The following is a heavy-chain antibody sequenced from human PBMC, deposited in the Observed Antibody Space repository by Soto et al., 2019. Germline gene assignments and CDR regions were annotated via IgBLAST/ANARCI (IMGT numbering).Heavy chain of an antibody. V-gene: IGHV3-23*01. D-gene: IGHD2-2*01. CDR1: GFTFRNYV. CDR3: AKDRSSTSCYAFDY. J-gene: IGHJ4*02. Sequence: EVQLLESGGGLVQPGGSLRLSCAASGFTFRNYVMSWARQAPGKGLEWVSAISGSGGTTHYADSVKGRFTISRDNSKNTLYLQMNSLRVEDTAVYYCAKDRSSTSCYAFDYWGQGSLVTVSS. CDR2: ISGSGGTT.